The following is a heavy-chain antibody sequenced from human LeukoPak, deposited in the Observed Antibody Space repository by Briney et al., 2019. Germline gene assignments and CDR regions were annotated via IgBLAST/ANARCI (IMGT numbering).Heavy chain of an antibody. CDR2: ISISSNYI. CDR1: GFTFSSYT. D-gene: IGHD3-9*01. Sequence: GGSLRLSCAASGFTFSSYTMNWVRQAPGKGLEWVSSISISSNYIYYTDSVKGRFTISRDNAKNSLYLQMNSLRAEDTAVYFCAKDSSSDWLLDGAYYMDVWGKGTTVTVSS. J-gene: IGHJ6*03. CDR3: AKDSSSDWLLDGAYYMDV. V-gene: IGHV3-21*01.